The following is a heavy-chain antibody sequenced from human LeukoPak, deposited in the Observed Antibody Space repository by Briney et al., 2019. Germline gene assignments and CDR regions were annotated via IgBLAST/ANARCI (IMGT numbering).Heavy chain of an antibody. CDR1: GFTFDDYA. Sequence: GGSLGLSCAASGFTFDDYAMHWVRQAPGKGLEWVSGISWNSGSIGYADSVKGRFTISRDNAKNSLYLQMNSLRAEDTALYYCAKDNEYGSGRGAFDIWGQGTMVTVSS. CDR3: AKDNEYGSGRGAFDI. D-gene: IGHD3-10*01. V-gene: IGHV3-9*01. CDR2: ISWNSGSI. J-gene: IGHJ3*02.